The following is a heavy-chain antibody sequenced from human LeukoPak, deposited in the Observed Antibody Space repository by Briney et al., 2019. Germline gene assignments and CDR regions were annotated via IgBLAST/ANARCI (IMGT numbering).Heavy chain of an antibody. D-gene: IGHD4-17*01. J-gene: IGHJ4*02. CDR3: ASTTGDGDYDY. CDR1: RGSVKTYS. Sequence: SETLSLTCTVSRGSVKTYSWSWVRQPPGKGLEWIGYVSYSGAANYNPSLKSRVTIPVDTSKNQFSLKLSSVTAADTAVYYCASTTGDGDYDYWGQGTLVTVSS. CDR2: VSYSGAA. V-gene: IGHV4-59*08.